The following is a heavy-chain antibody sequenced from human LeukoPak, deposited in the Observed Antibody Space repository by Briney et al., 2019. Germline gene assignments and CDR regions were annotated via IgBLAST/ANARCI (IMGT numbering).Heavy chain of an antibody. CDR1: GGSIGSGGYY. D-gene: IGHD4-17*01. Sequence: SETLSLTCTVSGGSIGSGGYYWSWIRQPAGKGLEWIGHIYTSDSTNYNPSLKSRVTISVDTSKNQFSLKLSSVTAADTAVYYCARVSPVTTSFDYWGQGTLVTVSS. CDR3: ARVSPVTTSFDY. V-gene: IGHV4-61*09. CDR2: IYTSDST. J-gene: IGHJ4*02.